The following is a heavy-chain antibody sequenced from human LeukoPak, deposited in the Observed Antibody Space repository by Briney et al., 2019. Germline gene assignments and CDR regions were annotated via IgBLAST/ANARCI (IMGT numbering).Heavy chain of an antibody. CDR3: APRPGYSSGWSGY. Sequence: PGGSLRLSCAASGFTFSSYSMNWVRQAPGKGLESVSSISSSSSYIYYADSVKGRFTISRDNAKNSLYLQMNSLRAEDTAVYYCAPRPGYSSGWSGYWGQGTLVTVSS. D-gene: IGHD6-19*01. J-gene: IGHJ4*02. CDR2: ISSSSSYI. CDR1: GFTFSSYS. V-gene: IGHV3-21*01.